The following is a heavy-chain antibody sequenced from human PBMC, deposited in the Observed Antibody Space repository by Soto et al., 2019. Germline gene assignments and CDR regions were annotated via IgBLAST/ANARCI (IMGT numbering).Heavy chain of an antibody. D-gene: IGHD6-6*01. J-gene: IGHJ3*02. CDR3: ARDLEGANPSSSGETFDI. CDR2: IYYSGST. Sequence: QVQLQESGPALVKPSQTLSLTCTVSGGSISSGGYYWSWLRQQPGKGLERLGYIYYSGSTYYNPSLKSRVTISVDTSKDQFSLKLSSVTAADTAVYYCARDLEGANPSSSGETFDIWGQGTMVTGSS. CDR1: GGSISSGGYY. V-gene: IGHV4-31*03.